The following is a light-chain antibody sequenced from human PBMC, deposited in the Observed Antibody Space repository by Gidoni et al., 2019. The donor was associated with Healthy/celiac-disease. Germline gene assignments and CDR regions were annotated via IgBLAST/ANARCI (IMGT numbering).Light chain of an antibody. J-gene: IGKJ2*02. Sequence: AIRITQSPSSLSASTGDRVTITCRASQGISSYLAWYQQKPGKAPKLLIYAASTLQSGVPSRFSGSGSGTDFTLTISCLQSEDFATYYCQQYYSYPGGTFXXXTKLEIK. V-gene: IGKV1-8*01. CDR2: AAS. CDR3: QQYYSYPGGT. CDR1: QGISSY.